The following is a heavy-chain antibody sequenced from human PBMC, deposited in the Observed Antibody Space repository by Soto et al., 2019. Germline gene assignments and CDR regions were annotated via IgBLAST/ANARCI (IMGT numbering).Heavy chain of an antibody. CDR3: ARGSYGDY. D-gene: IGHD2-15*01. CDR1: GYTFTSYG. CDR2: ISAHNGNT. Sequence: QVHLVQSGAEVKKPGASVKVSCKASGYTFTSYGITWVRQAPGQGLEWMGWISAHNGNTDYAQKLQGRVIVTRDTSTSTAYMELRSLISDVTAVYYCARGSYGDYCGQGALVTVSS. J-gene: IGHJ4*02. V-gene: IGHV1-18*01.